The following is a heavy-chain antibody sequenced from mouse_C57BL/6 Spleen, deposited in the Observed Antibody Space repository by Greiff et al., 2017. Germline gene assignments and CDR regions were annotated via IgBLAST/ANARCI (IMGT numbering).Heavy chain of an antibody. CDR1: GYTFTAYE. D-gene: IGHD1-1*01. J-gene: IGHJ3*01. V-gene: IGHV1-15*01. CDR3: TRNHYYGSSSAWFAY. CDR2: IDPETGGT. Sequence: QVQLKESGAELVRPGASVTLSCKASGYTFTAYEMHWVKQTPVHGLEWIGAIDPETGGTAYNQKFKGKAILTADKSSSTAYMELRSLTSEDSAVYYCTRNHYYGSSSAWFAYWGQGTLVTVSA.